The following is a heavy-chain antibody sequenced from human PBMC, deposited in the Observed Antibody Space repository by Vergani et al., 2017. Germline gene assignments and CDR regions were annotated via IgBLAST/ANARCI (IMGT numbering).Heavy chain of an antibody. D-gene: IGHD4-17*01. V-gene: IGHV3-7*01. J-gene: IGHJ4*02. Sequence: EVQLVESGGGLVQPGGSLRLSCAASGFTFSSYWMSWVRQAPGKGLEWVANIKPDGSEKYYVDSVKGRFTISRDNAKNSLYRQMNSLRAEDTAVYYCARDYHYGDYFDYWGQGTLVTVSS. CDR2: IKPDGSEK. CDR1: GFTFSSYW. CDR3: ARDYHYGDYFDY.